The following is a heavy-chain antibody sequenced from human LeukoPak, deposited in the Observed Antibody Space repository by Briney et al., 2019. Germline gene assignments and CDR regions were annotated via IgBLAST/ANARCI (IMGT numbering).Heavy chain of an antibody. CDR2: ISGGGVTT. J-gene: IGHJ6*02. CDR3: ARNQQLGGHSYYYYGMDV. D-gene: IGHD3-16*01. V-gene: IGHV3-23*01. Sequence: GGSLRLSCAASGFTFSSYWMSWVRQAPGKGLEWVSGISGGGVTTYYADSVKGRFTISRDNSKNTLYLQMNSLRANDTAIYYCARNQQLGGHSYYYYGMDVWGQGTTVTVSS. CDR1: GFTFSSYW.